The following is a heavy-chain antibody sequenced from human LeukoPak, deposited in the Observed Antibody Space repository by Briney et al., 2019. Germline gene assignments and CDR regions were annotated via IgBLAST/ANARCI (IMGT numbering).Heavy chain of an antibody. J-gene: IGHJ4*02. CDR3: AKAVIERYNWNGFDY. D-gene: IGHD1-20*01. Sequence: GGSLRLSCAPSGFTFSSSAMRWVRQAPGKGLEWVSGISGSGGSTHYADSVKDRFTISRDNSKNTLYLQMNSLRAEDTAVYYCAKAVIERYNWNGFDYWGQGTLVTVSS. CDR1: GFTFSSSA. CDR2: ISGSGGST. V-gene: IGHV3-23*01.